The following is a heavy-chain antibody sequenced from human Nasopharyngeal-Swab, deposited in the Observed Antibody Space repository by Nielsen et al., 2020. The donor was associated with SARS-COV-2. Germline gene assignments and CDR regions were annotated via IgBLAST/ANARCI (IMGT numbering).Heavy chain of an antibody. V-gene: IGHV4-59*01. J-gene: IGHJ4*02. CDR1: GGSISSYY. Sequence: SETLSLTCTVSGGSISSYYWSGIRQPPGKGLEWIGYIYYSGSTNYNPSLKSRVTISVDTSKNQFSLKLSSVTAADTAVYYCASGLNWFPFDYWGQGTLVTVSS. CDR2: IYYSGST. D-gene: IGHD3-9*01. CDR3: ASGLNWFPFDY.